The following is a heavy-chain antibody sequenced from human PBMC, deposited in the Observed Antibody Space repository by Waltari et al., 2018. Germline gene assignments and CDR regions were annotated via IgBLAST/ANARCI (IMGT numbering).Heavy chain of an antibody. V-gene: IGHV3-30*02. CDR3: AKDEDEDYFDY. J-gene: IGHJ4*02. Sequence: QVQLVESGGGVVQPGGSLQLPCASSGFTFSTYGMPWFRQAPGKGLEWVAFIRYDGSNKYYADSVKGRFTISRDNSKNTLYLQMNSLRAEDTAVYYCAKDEDEDYFDYWGQGTLVTVSS. CDR1: GFTFSTYG. CDR2: IRYDGSNK.